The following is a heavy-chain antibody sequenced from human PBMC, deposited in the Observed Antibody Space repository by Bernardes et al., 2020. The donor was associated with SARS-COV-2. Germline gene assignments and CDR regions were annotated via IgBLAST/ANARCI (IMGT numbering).Heavy chain of an antibody. Sequence: ASVKVSCKASGYTFTGYYMHWVRQAPGQGLEWMGWINPNSGGTNYAQKFQGWVTMTRDTSISTAYMELSSLRSDDTAVYYCAREMNVLRFLEWLPYYYYYGMDVWGQGTTVTVSS. CDR1: GYTFTGYY. V-gene: IGHV1-2*04. CDR3: AREMNVLRFLEWLPYYYYYGMDV. CDR2: INPNSGGT. J-gene: IGHJ6*02. D-gene: IGHD3-3*01.